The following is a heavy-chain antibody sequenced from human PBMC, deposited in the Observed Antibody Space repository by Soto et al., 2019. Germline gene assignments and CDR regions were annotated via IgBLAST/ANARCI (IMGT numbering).Heavy chain of an antibody. CDR3: AREFCSGGNCYTYYFDP. Sequence: PGGSLRLSCAASGLTFNRYWMHWVRHAPGKGLVWVSHINTDGSNTNYADSVKGRFTISRDNAKSTLFLQMNSLRDEDTAVYYCAREFCSGGNCYTYYFDPWGQGIPVTASS. J-gene: IGHJ5*02. CDR2: INTDGSNT. CDR1: GLTFNRYW. V-gene: IGHV3-74*01. D-gene: IGHD2-15*01.